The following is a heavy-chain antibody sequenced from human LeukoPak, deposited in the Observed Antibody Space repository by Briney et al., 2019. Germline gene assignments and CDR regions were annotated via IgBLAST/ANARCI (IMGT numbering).Heavy chain of an antibody. CDR1: GFTFTFYG. CDR2: ISDDGTKK. V-gene: IGHV3-30*18. D-gene: IGHD4-17*01. J-gene: IGHJ4*02. CDR3: AKDEGGDYVGLDY. Sequence: GGSLRLSCADSGFTFTFYGMHWARQAPGKGLEWLAVISDDGTKKSYADSVKGRFTISRDNSKDTLYLQMNSLRPEDTAVYYCAKDEGGDYVGLDYWGQGTLVTVSS.